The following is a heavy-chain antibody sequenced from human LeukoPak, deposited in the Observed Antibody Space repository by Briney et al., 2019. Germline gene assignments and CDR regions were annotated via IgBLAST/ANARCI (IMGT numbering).Heavy chain of an antibody. V-gene: IGHV4-34*01. D-gene: IGHD3-10*01. J-gene: IGHJ4*02. CDR3: ARGEVRGAVNY. CDR2: INYSGST. CDR1: SESFSGYF. Sequence: PSETLTLTCAIYSESFSGYFWSWIRQPPGKGLEWIGEINYSGSTNYNPSLKSRVTISVDTSKNQFSLKLSSVTAADTAVYYCARGEVRGAVNYWGQGTLVTVSS.